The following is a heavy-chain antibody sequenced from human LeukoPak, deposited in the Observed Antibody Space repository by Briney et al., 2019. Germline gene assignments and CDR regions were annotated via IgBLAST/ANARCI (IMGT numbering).Heavy chain of an antibody. V-gene: IGHV3-43*02. CDR2: ICGDGGST. CDR1: GFPYDDYA. J-gene: IGHJ2*01. CDR3: AKDAPYTAGFYWYFDL. D-gene: IGHD5-18*01. Sequence: GGSLRLSCAASGFPYDDYAMHWVGQAAGKGLDCVSFICGDGGSTYYAGSVKGRFTISRDNSKNSMYLQMNSLRTEDTALYYCAKDAPYTAGFYWYFDLWGRGTLVTVSS.